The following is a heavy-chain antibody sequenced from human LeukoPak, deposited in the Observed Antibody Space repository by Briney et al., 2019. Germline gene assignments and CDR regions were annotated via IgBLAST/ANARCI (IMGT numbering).Heavy chain of an antibody. CDR3: ARVYSRVGPFDY. D-gene: IGHD5-18*01. Sequence: GGSLRLSCAASGFTFSDYSMNWVRQAPGKGLEWVSSISSSSPYIYYTDSVKGRFTISRDNAKNSLYLQMNSLRAEDTAVHYCARVYSRVGPFDYWGQGTLVTVSS. CDR1: GFTFSDYS. CDR2: ISSSSPYI. V-gene: IGHV3-21*01. J-gene: IGHJ4*02.